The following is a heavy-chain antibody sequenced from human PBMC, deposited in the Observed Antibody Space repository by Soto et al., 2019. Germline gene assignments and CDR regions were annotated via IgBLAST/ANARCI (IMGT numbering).Heavy chain of an antibody. CDR3: ARAVGDIVVVPAAMDPPHLNYWFDP. CDR2: ISAYNGNT. D-gene: IGHD2-2*01. V-gene: IGHV1-18*01. Sequence: GASVKVSCKASGYTFTSYGISWVRQAPGQGLEWMGWISAYNGNTNYAQKLQGRVTMTTDTSTSTAYMELRSLRSDDTAVYYCARAVGDIVVVPAAMDPPHLNYWFDPWGQGTLVTVSS. CDR1: GYTFTSYG. J-gene: IGHJ5*02.